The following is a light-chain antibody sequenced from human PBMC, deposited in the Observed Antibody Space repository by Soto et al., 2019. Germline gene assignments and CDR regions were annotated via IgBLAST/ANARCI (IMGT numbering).Light chain of an antibody. CDR2: EDN. J-gene: IGLJ2*01. V-gene: IGLV6-57*02. Sequence: NFMLTQPHSVSKSPGKTVTISCTGSSGSIASNYVQWDQQRPGSAPTTVIYEDNQRPSGVPDRFSGSIDSSSNSASLTISGLKTEDEADYYCQSYDSSNLVFGGGTKLTVL. CDR1: SGSIASNY. CDR3: QSYDSSNLV.